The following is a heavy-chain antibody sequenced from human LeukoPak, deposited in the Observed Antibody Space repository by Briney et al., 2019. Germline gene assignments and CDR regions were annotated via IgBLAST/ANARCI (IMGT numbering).Heavy chain of an antibody. CDR3: ARGRVYSSGWYAGSYFDY. CDR1: GFTFSSYS. V-gene: IGHV4-34*01. Sequence: PGGSLRLSCAASGFTFSSYSMSWIRQPPGKGLEWIGEINHSGSTNYNPSLKSRVTISVDTSKNQFSLKLSSVTAADTAVYYCARGRVYSSGWYAGSYFDYWGQGTLVTVSS. D-gene: IGHD6-19*01. CDR2: INHSGST. J-gene: IGHJ4*02.